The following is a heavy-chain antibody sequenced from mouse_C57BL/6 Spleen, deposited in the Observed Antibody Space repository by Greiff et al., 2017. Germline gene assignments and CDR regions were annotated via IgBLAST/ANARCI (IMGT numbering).Heavy chain of an antibody. V-gene: IGHV1-81*01. Sequence: VQLQQSGAELARPGASVKLSCKASGYTFTSYGISWVKQRTGQGLEWIGEIYPRSGNTYYNEKFKGKATLTADKSSSTAYMELRSLTSEDSAVYFCARPVGATTVVATYWYFDVWGTGTTVTVSS. CDR2: IYPRSGNT. D-gene: IGHD1-1*01. CDR3: ARPVGATTVVATYWYFDV. J-gene: IGHJ1*03. CDR1: GYTFTSYG.